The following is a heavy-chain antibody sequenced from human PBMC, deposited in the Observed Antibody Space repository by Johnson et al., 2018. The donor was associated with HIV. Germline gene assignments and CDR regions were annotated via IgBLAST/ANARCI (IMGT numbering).Heavy chain of an antibody. J-gene: IGHJ3*02. Sequence: VQLVESGGGVVRPGWSLTLSCAASGFTFDDYGMSWVRQVPGKGLAWVSGINWHGGTIGYTDSVKGRFTISRDNAKNTLYLQMNSLRAEDTAVYYCAKGPEWIWSRSAFDIWGRGTMVTVSS. CDR2: INWHGGTI. CDR3: AKGPEWIWSRSAFDI. CDR1: GFTFDDYG. V-gene: IGHV3-20*04. D-gene: IGHD2-2*03.